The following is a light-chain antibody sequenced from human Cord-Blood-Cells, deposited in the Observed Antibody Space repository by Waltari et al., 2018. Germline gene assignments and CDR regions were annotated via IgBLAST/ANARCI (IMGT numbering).Light chain of an antibody. CDR1: QGISNY. J-gene: IGKJ4*01. V-gene: IGKV1-27*01. CDR3: QKYNSAPPT. Sequence: DIQMTQSPSALSASVGARVNITCRASQGISNYLAWYQQKPGKVPKLLIYAASTLQSGVPSLFSCSGSGTDFTLTISSLQPEDVATYYCQKYNSAPPTFGGGTKVEIK. CDR2: AAS.